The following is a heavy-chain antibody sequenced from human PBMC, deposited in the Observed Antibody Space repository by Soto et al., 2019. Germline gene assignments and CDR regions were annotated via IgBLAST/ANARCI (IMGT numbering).Heavy chain of an antibody. J-gene: IGHJ6*02. CDR1: GYTFNTYG. D-gene: IGHD6-13*01. Sequence: ASVKVSCKASGYTFNTYGISWVRQAPGQGLEWMGWISTDNGNTNYSQKFQDRVTMTTDTSTSTAYMELRSLRSDDTAVYYCARGPXYTSSWFSDYYYYGMDVWGQGTTVTVSS. V-gene: IGHV1-18*01. CDR2: ISTDNGNT. CDR3: ARGPXYTSSWFSDYYYYGMDV.